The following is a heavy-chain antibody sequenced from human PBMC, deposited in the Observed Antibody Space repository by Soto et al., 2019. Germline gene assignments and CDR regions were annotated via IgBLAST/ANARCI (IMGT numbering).Heavy chain of an antibody. CDR1: GFMFSDYY. Sequence: PGGSLRLSCAASGFMFSDYYMSWIRQAPGKGLEWVSHISSSSTIYYADSVKGRFTISRDNAKNSLYLQMNSLRDEDTAVYYCARDKGYDFWSGYIYYYYGMDVWGQGTTVTVSS. J-gene: IGHJ6*02. CDR3: ARDKGYDFWSGYIYYYYGMDV. CDR2: ISSSSTI. V-gene: IGHV3-11*04. D-gene: IGHD3-3*01.